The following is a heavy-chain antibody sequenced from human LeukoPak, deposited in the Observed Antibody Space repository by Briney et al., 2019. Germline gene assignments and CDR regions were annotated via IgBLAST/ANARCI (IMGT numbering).Heavy chain of an antibody. Sequence: PGGSLRLSCAASGFTFSSYWMRWVRQAPGKGLEWVANIKQDGSEKYYVDSVKGRFTISRDNAKNSLYLQMNSLRAEDTAVYYCARDLRIAVASYWGQGTLVTVSS. D-gene: IGHD6-19*01. V-gene: IGHV3-7*01. CDR2: IKQDGSEK. CDR1: GFTFSSYW. CDR3: ARDLRIAVASY. J-gene: IGHJ4*02.